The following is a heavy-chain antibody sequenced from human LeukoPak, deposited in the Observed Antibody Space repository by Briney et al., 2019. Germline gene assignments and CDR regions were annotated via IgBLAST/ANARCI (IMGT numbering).Heavy chain of an antibody. CDR2: ISGSGGST. V-gene: IGHV3-23*01. CDR1: GFTISSSQ. D-gene: IGHD2-15*01. Sequence: WVSLRLSCAASGFTISSSQMHWVRQAPAKGLEGGSAISGSGGSTYYADSVKVRFTIDRDNSKNTLYLQMNSLRAEDTAVYYCAKYCSGGSCYDYWGQGTLVTVS. J-gene: IGHJ4*02. CDR3: AKYCSGGSCYDY.